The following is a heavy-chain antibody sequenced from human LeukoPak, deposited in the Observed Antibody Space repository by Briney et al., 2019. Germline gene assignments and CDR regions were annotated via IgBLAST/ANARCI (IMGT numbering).Heavy chain of an antibody. D-gene: IGHD3-10*01. V-gene: IGHV3-23*01. J-gene: IGHJ4*02. CDR2: ISGGNGNTYYA. CDR3: TKQVDYGSGSRLTN. Sequence: GGSLRLSCAASGFPFSSYAMSWVRQSPGKGLEWVSAISGGNGNTYYAYYADSVRGRFTISRDSSKNTLYLQMNSLRAEDTAVYYCTKQVDYGSGSRLTNWGQGTLVTDSS. CDR1: GFPFSSYA.